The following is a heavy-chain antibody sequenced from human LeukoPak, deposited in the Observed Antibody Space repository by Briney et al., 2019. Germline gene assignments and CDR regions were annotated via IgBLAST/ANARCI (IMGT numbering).Heavy chain of an antibody. CDR2: IKPDGSEK. J-gene: IGHJ4*02. CDR1: GFTIRNYW. V-gene: IGHV3-7*01. D-gene: IGHD6-13*01. Sequence: PGGSLRLSCAASGFTIRNYWINWVRQAPGKGLEWVGNIKPDGSEKYYVDSVKGRFTISRDNTKNSLYLQMNSLRAEDTALYYCARDDIAATGMAFDYWGQGTLVTVSS. CDR3: ARDDIAATGMAFDY.